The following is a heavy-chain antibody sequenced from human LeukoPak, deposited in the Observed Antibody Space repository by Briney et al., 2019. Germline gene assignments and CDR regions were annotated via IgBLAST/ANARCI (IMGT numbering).Heavy chain of an antibody. CDR2: IYYSGST. D-gene: IGHD3-9*01. Sequence: PSETLSLTCTVSGGSINSYYWSWIRQPPGKGLEWIGYIYYSGSTNYSPSSYNPSLKSRVTISVDTSKDQFSLKLSSVTAADTAVYYCARIPTYYDILTGYAPDAFDIWGQGTMVTVSS. J-gene: IGHJ3*02. CDR1: GGSINSYY. CDR3: ARIPTYYDILTGYAPDAFDI. V-gene: IGHV4-59*01.